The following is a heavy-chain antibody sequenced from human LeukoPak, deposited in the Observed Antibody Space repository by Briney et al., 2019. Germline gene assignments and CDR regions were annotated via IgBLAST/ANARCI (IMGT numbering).Heavy chain of an antibody. Sequence: GESLKISCKGSGYSFTSYWIGWVRQMPGKGLEWMGVIYPGNSNTRYSPSFQGQVTISADRSISTAYLQWSSLKASDTAMYYCARQGCSYGFDCWGQGTLVTVSS. D-gene: IGHD5-18*01. CDR3: ARQGCSYGFDC. CDR2: IYPGNSNT. CDR1: GYSFTSYW. J-gene: IGHJ4*02. V-gene: IGHV5-51*01.